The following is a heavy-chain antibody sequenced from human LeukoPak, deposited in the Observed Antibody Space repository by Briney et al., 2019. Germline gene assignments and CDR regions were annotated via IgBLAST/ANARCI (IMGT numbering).Heavy chain of an antibody. V-gene: IGHV3-23*01. Sequence: PGGSPRLSCAVSGITLSNYGISWVRQAPGKGLEWVAGISDSGGRTNCADSVKGRFTISRDNPKNTLYLQMNSLRAEDTAVYFCAKRGVVIRVILVGFHKEAYYFDSWGQGALVTVSS. D-gene: IGHD3-22*01. CDR2: ISDSGGRT. CDR1: GITLSNYG. J-gene: IGHJ4*02. CDR3: AKRGVVIRVILVGFHKEAYYFDS.